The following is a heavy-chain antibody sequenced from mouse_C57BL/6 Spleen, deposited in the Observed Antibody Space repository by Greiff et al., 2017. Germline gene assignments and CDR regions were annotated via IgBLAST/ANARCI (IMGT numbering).Heavy chain of an antibody. Sequence: VQLQQSGPELVKPGASVKISCKASGYSFTSYYIHWVKQRPGQGLEWIGWIYPGSGNTKYNEKFKGKATLTADTSSSTAYMQLSSLTSEDSAVYYCARTSANWDWYFDVWGTGTTVTVSS. V-gene: IGHV1-66*01. CDR3: ARTSANWDWYFDV. CDR2: IYPGSGNT. D-gene: IGHD4-1*01. J-gene: IGHJ1*03. CDR1: GYSFTSYY.